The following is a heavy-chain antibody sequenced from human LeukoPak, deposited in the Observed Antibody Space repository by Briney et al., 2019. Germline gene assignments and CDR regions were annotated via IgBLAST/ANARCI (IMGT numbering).Heavy chain of an antibody. D-gene: IGHD2-15*01. Sequence: GGSLRLSCAASGYTFSSYSMNWVRQAPGKGLEWVSSISSSSSYIYYADSVKGRFTISRDNARNSLYLQMNSLRAEDTAVYYCARDGLAAATLHWCFDLWGRGTLVTVSS. CDR2: ISSSSSYI. CDR3: ARDGLAAATLHWCFDL. J-gene: IGHJ2*01. CDR1: GYTFSSYS. V-gene: IGHV3-21*01.